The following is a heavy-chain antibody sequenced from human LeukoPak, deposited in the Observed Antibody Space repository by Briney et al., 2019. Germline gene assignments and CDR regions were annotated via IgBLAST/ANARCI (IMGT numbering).Heavy chain of an antibody. CDR3: ARRPFPTWSVPTYYFDY. D-gene: IGHD4-11*01. Sequence: SETLSLTCTVSGGSISSSSYYWGWIRQPPGKGLEWIGSIYYSGSTYYNPSLESRVTISVDTSKNQFSLKLSSVTAADTAVYYCARRPFPTWSVPTYYFDYWGQGTLVTVSS. CDR1: GGSISSSSYY. V-gene: IGHV4-39*01. CDR2: IYYSGST. J-gene: IGHJ4*02.